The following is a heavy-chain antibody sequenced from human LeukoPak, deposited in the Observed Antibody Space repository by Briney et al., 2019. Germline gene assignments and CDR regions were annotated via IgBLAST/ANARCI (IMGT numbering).Heavy chain of an antibody. CDR3: AKGPPHGIAVAGVFDY. J-gene: IGHJ4*02. D-gene: IGHD6-19*01. CDR1: GFTFDDYA. CDR2: ISWNSGSI. V-gene: IGHV3-9*01. Sequence: PGRSLRLSFAASGFTFDDYAMHWVRQAPGKGLEWVSGISWNSGSIGYADSVKGRFTISRDNAKNSLYLQMNSLRAEDTALYYCAKGPPHGIAVAGVFDYWGQGTLVTVSS.